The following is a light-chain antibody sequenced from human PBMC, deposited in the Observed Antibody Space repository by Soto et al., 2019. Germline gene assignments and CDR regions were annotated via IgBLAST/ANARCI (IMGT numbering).Light chain of an antibody. CDR3: QQYNDWPQT. J-gene: IGKJ1*01. CDR1: QSVSSN. V-gene: IGKV3-15*01. Sequence: EIVMTQSPGTLSMSPGERATLSCRASQSVSSNLAWYQLKPGQAPRLLIYGASTRATGIPARFSGSGSGTEFTLTISSLQSEDFALYYCQQYNDWPQTFGQGTKV. CDR2: GAS.